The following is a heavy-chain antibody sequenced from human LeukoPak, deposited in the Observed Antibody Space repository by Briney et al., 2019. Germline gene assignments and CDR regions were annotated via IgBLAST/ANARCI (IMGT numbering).Heavy chain of an antibody. CDR3: ARDGNPWNLDV. D-gene: IGHD1-14*01. CDR1: GGTISPYY. CDR2: IYYSGRT. Sequence: SQTLSLTCTVSGGTISPYYWTWIRQSPGKALEWIGYIYYSGRTSYNPSLKSRVTMSVDTSENQFSLQLNSVTAAHTAVYYCARDGNPWNLDVWGRGTLVTVSS. J-gene: IGHJ2*01. V-gene: IGHV4-59*01.